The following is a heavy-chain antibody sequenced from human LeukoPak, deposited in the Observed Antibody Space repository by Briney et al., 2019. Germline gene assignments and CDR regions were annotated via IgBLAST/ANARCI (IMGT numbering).Heavy chain of an antibody. J-gene: IGHJ5*02. CDR1: GFRFSDYY. CDR2: ISSSGSTI. D-gene: IGHD1-1*01. V-gene: IGHV3-11*01. CDR3: ARDSDQSNWNRGYNWFDP. Sequence: GGSLRLSCAASGFRFSDYYMGWIRQAPGKGLEWVSYISSSGSTIYYADSVKGRFTISRDNAKNSLYLQMNSLRAEDTAVYYCARDSDQSNWNRGYNWFDPWGQGTLVTVSS.